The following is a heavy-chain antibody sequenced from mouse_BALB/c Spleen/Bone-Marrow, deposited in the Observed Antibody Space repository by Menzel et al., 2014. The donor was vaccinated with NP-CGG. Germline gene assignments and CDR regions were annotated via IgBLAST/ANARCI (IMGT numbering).Heavy chain of an antibody. CDR3: TRGRTWDFDY. V-gene: IGHV1S81*02. CDR1: GYTFTSYY. J-gene: IGHJ2*01. D-gene: IGHD4-1*01. CDR2: INPSNGGT. Sequence: VQLVESGAELVKPGASVKLSCKASGYTFTSYYMYWVKQRPGQGLEWIGEINPSNGGTNFNEKFKSRATLTVDKSSSTAYMQLSSLTSEDSAVYYCTRGRTWDFDYWGQGTTLTVS.